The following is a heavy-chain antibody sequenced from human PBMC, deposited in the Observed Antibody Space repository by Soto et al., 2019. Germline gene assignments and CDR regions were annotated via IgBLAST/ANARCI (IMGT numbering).Heavy chain of an antibody. CDR1: GFTFGDYA. V-gene: IGHV3-49*03. CDR3: TRDHSLVVRGVYYYYYGMAV. Sequence: PGGSLRLSCTASGFTFGDYAMSWFRQAPGKGLEWVGFIRSKAYGGTTESAASVKGRFTISRDDSKSIAYLQMNSLKTEDTAVYYCTRDHSLVVRGVYYYYYGMAVWGQGTTVTVSS. J-gene: IGHJ6*02. CDR2: IRSKAYGGTT. D-gene: IGHD3-10*01.